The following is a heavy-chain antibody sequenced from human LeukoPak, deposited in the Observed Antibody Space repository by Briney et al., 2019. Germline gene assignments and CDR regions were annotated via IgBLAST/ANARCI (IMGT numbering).Heavy chain of an antibody. D-gene: IGHD1-26*01. CDR1: GFTFSSYG. CDR2: ISYDGSNK. CDR3: ARVGYSGSPGDY. J-gene: IGHJ4*02. Sequence: GGSLRLSCAASGFTFSSYGMHWVRQAPGKGLEWVAVISYDGSNKYYADSVKGRFTISRDNSKNTLYLQMNSPRAEDTAVYYCARVGYSGSPGDYWGLGTLVTVSS. V-gene: IGHV3-30*03.